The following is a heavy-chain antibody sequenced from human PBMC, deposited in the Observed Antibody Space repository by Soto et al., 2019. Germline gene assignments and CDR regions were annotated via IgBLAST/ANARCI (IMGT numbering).Heavy chain of an antibody. CDR2: ISGRGVRT. CDR3: GKGQASIAVDWFGP. Sequence: EVQLLEPGGGLVQPGGSLRLSCAASGFTFSTYTMTWVRQAPGKGLEWVSAISGRGVRTHYADSVKGRFTISRDNSKKTLYLQMNCLRAEDAAVYYCGKGQASIAVDWFGPWGQGTLVTVSS. D-gene: IGHD6-19*01. J-gene: IGHJ5*02. V-gene: IGHV3-23*01. CDR1: GFTFSTYT.